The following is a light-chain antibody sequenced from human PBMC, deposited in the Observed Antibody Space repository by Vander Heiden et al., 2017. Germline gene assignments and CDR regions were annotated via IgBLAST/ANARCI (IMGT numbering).Light chain of an antibody. Sequence: IKLTQSPSFLSASVGDRVTITCRASQGISSYFAWYQQKPGKAPKLLIYAASTLQSGVPSRFSGSGSGTEVTLTISSMQPEDFATYYCQQLNNYPFTFGPGTKVDIK. CDR2: AAS. J-gene: IGKJ3*01. CDR1: QGISSY. V-gene: IGKV1-9*01. CDR3: QQLNNYPFT.